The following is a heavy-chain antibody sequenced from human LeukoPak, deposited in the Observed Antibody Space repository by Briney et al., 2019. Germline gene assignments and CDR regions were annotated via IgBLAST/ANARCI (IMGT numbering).Heavy chain of an antibody. Sequence: GGSLRLSCAASGFTFSRLAMTRVRQAPGKGLEWVSTISASGPYYADAVRGRFTISRDNSRNTLSLQMDSLRAEDTAVYYCAKDHESDGYPCLDHWGLGTLDTVSS. V-gene: IGHV3-23*01. CDR2: ISASGP. CDR3: AKDHESDGYPCLDH. CDR1: GFTFSRLA. D-gene: IGHD3-22*01. J-gene: IGHJ4*02.